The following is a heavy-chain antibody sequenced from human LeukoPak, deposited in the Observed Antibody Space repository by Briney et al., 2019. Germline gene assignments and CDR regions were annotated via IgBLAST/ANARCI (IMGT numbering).Heavy chain of an antibody. Sequence: PGKSLRLSCAASRFTFGNYAMHRDRQAPGKGLEWVAVISNDGSNNYYAGSVKGRFTTSRDNSKYTLYLQMNSLRVDDTAIYYCLTDQQGYWGQGTLVTVFS. CDR2: ISNDGSNN. CDR1: RFTFGNYA. J-gene: IGHJ4*02. V-gene: IGHV3-30-3*01. CDR3: LTDQQGY.